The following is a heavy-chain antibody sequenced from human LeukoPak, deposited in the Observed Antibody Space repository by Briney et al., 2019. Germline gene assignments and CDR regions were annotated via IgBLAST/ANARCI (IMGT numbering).Heavy chain of an antibody. CDR3: AKEAGYSGYDYPDY. CDR2: ISGSAYST. Sequence: PGGSLRLSCAASGFTFSSYAMSWVRQAPGKGLEWFSGISGSAYSTYYADSVQGRFTISRDNPKNTLYLQMNSLRAEDTAVYYCAKEAGYSGYDYPDYWGQGTLVTVSS. V-gene: IGHV3-23*01. D-gene: IGHD5-12*01. J-gene: IGHJ4*02. CDR1: GFTFSSYA.